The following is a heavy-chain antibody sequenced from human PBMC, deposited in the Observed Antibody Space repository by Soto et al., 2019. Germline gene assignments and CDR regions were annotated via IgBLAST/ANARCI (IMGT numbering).Heavy chain of an antibody. CDR3: TTGLSNGYYNFDY. CDR2: IKGEGDGGTT. J-gene: IGHJ4*02. D-gene: IGHD3-22*01. V-gene: IGHV3-15*01. Sequence: TGGSLRLSCAASGFTFSNAWMSWVRQAPGKGLEWVGRIKGEGDGGTTDYAAPVKGRIIISRDHSKDTLYLQMNSLKTEDTALYYCTTGLSNGYYNFDYWGQGTPVTVSS. CDR1: GFTFSNAW.